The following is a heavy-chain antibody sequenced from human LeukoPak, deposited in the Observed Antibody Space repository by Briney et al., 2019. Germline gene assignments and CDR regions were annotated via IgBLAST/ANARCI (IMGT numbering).Heavy chain of an antibody. Sequence: ASVKVSCKASGYTFTSNYIHWVRQAPGQGLEWMGMIYPRDGSTSYAQKFQGRVTVTRDTSTSTVHMELSGLRSEDTAVYYCARDQEGFDYWGQGTLVTVPS. CDR3: ARDQEGFDY. CDR1: GYTFTSNY. CDR2: IYPRDGST. V-gene: IGHV1-46*01. J-gene: IGHJ4*02.